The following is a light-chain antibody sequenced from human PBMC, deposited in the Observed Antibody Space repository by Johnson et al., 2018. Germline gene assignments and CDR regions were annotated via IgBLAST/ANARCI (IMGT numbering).Light chain of an antibody. CDR1: SSNIGNNY. CDR2: ENN. V-gene: IGLV1-51*02. CDR3: GTWDSSLSAGNV. J-gene: IGLJ1*01. Sequence: QSVLTQPPSVSAAPGQKVTISCSGSSSNIGNNYVSWYQQLPGTAPKLLIYENNKRPSGIPDRLPGSQSGTSAYLGIPVLQPADEADYYCGTWDSSLSAGNVFGTGTKVTVL.